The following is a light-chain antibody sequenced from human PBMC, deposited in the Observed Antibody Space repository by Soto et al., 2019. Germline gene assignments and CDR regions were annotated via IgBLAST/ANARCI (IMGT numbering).Light chain of an antibody. CDR3: QQYNDWPMT. CDR1: QTVSSN. J-gene: IGKJ5*01. CDR2: GAT. Sequence: EIMMTQSPATLTLSPGERATLSCGASQTVSSNLAWYQQKRGQAPRLLVYGATTRATGIPARISGSGSGTDFTLTISSLQSEDFAVYYCQQYNDWPMTFGQGTRLDIK. V-gene: IGKV3-15*01.